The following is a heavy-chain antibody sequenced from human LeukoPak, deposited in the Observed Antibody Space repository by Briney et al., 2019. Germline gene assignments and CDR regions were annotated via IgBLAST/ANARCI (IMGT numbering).Heavy chain of an antibody. Sequence: ASVTVSCKASGYTFTSYYMHWVRQAPGQGREWMGIINPSGGSTSYAQKFQGRVTMTRDTSTSTVYMELSSLRSEDTAVYYCAREVGSEYYFDYWGQGTLVTVSS. J-gene: IGHJ4*02. CDR3: AREVGSEYYFDY. CDR1: GYTFTSYY. CDR2: INPSGGST. D-gene: IGHD3-10*01. V-gene: IGHV1-46*01.